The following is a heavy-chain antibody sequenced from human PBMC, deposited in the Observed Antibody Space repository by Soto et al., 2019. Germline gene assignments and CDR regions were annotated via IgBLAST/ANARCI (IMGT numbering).Heavy chain of an antibody. D-gene: IGHD3-16*01. CDR3: TRGGGRWYFDY. Sequence: QVQLVESGGGVVQPGRSLRLSCAASGFTFNSYGMHWVRQTPGKGLEWVAVIWYDGSNKYYADSVKGRFTISRDNSKNTLDLQMNRLRSDDTAVYYCTRGGGRWYFDYWGQGTMFTVSS. V-gene: IGHV3-33*01. CDR2: IWYDGSNK. CDR1: GFTFNSYG. J-gene: IGHJ4*02.